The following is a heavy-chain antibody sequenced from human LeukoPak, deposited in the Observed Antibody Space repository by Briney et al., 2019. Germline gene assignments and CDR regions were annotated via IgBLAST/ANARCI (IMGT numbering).Heavy chain of an antibody. J-gene: IGHJ4*02. CDR3: ARVRFHSSSWYSVYYFDY. CDR1: GGSISSYY. CDR2: IYISEST. Sequence: SETLSLTCTVSGGSISSYYWSWIRQPAGKGLEWIGRIYISESTNYNPSLRSRVTMSVDTSKNQFSLKLSSVTAADTAVYYCARVRFHSSSWYSVYYFDYWGQGTLVTVSS. V-gene: IGHV4-4*07. D-gene: IGHD6-13*01.